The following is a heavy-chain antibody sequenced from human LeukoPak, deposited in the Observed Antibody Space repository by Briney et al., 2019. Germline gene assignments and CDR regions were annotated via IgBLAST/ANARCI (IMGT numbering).Heavy chain of an antibody. J-gene: IGHJ4*02. CDR3: ARSWYGGRSYYFDY. Sequence: KTSETLSLTCGVYGGSFSGYYWSWIRQPPGKGLEWIGEINHSGSTDYNPSLKSRVTISGDTSKNQFSLKLSSVTAADTAVYYCARSWYGGRSYYFDYWGQGTLVTVSS. CDR1: GGSFSGYY. V-gene: IGHV4-34*01. D-gene: IGHD3-10*01. CDR2: INHSGST.